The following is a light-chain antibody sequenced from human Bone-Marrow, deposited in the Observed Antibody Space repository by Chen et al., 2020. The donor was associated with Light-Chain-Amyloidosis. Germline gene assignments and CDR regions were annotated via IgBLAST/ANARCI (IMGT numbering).Light chain of an antibody. CDR3: QVGDTKNAHHVL. CDR2: DDS. V-gene: IGLV3-21*03. Sequence: SYVLTQPPSVSVATGKTARNTCGGDDIETTTVQWYQQRPGQAPLLVVYDDSDRPSGVSERFSGSTSGTTAPLPISGVDAGDEAVYSCQVGDTKNAHHVLFGAGTKLTVL. J-gene: IGLJ2*01. CDR1: DIETTT.